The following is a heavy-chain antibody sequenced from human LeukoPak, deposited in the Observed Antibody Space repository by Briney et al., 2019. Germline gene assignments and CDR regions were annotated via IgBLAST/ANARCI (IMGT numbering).Heavy chain of an antibody. CDR2: IRNSGTS. CDR1: GYSINSGYF. J-gene: IGHJ4*02. CDR3: ARGPLYNWNYFDY. D-gene: IGHD1-20*01. Sequence: SETLSLTCTVSGYSINSGYFWGWIRQPPGKRLEWIGSIRNSGTSYYNPTLRSRVTISLDTSKNQFSLNLTSVTAADAAVYYCARGPLYNWNYFDYWGQGTLVTVSS. V-gene: IGHV4-38-2*02.